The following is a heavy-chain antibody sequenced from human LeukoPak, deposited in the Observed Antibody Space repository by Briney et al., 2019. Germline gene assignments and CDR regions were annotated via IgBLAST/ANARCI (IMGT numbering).Heavy chain of an antibody. CDR2: ISGDGGST. V-gene: IGHV3-23*01. CDR1: GFTFSSYA. Sequence: PGGSLRLSCAASGFTFSSYAMSWVRQAPGKGLEWVSAISGDGGSTYYADSVKGRFTISRDNSKNTLYLQMNSLRAEDTAVYYCAKDHEEILEWLLSALDYWGQGTLVTVSS. J-gene: IGHJ4*02. CDR3: AKDHEEILEWLLSALDY. D-gene: IGHD3-3*01.